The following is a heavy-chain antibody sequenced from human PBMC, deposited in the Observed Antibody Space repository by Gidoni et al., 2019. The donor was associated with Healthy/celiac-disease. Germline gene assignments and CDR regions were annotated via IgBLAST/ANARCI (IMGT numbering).Heavy chain of an antibody. CDR1: GYTFTGYY. V-gene: IGHV1-2*04. CDR2: INPNSGGT. J-gene: IGHJ6*02. Sequence: QVQLAQSGAEVKKPGASLKVSCKASGYTFTGYYMHWVRQAPGQGLEWMGWINPNSGGTNYAQKFQGWVTMTSDTSISTAYMELSRLRSDDTAVYYCARDGSSLDLYGMDVWGQGTTVTVS. CDR3: ARDGSSLDLYGMDV.